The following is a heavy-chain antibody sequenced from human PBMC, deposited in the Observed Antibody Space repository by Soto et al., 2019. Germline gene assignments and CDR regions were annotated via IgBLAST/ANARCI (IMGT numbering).Heavy chain of an antibody. CDR3: ASSVAKYYYYGMEF. J-gene: IGHJ6*02. Sequence: QVQLVQSGAEVKKPGSSVKVSCKASGGTFSSYAISWVRQAPGQGLEWMGGIIPIFGTANYAQKLQGGVTITADESTSTAYMGLSSLRSEETAVYYCASSVAKYYYYGMEFWVQGTTVTVSS. CDR1: GGTFSSYA. D-gene: IGHD5-12*01. CDR2: IIPIFGTA. V-gene: IGHV1-69*12.